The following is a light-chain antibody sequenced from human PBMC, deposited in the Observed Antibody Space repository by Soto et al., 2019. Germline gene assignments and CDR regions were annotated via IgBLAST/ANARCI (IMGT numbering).Light chain of an antibody. Sequence: QSALTQPASVSGSPGQSITISCTGTSSDVGSYNIVSWYQQHPGKAPKLMIYEGNKRPSGVSNRFSASKSGNTAALTISGLQAEDEADYYFCAYAGSNTLVFGGGTKVTVL. CDR3: CAYAGSNTLV. V-gene: IGLV2-23*01. CDR1: SSDVGSYNI. CDR2: EGN. J-gene: IGLJ2*01.